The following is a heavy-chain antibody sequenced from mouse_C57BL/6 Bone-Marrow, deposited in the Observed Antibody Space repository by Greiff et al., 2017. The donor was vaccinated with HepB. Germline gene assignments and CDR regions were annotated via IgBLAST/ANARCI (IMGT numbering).Heavy chain of an antibody. CDR1: GYTFTSYG. D-gene: IGHD3-1*01. V-gene: IGHV1-81*01. Sequence: QVQLKESGAELARPGASVKLSCKASGYTFTSYGISWVKQRTGQGLEWIGEIYPRSGNTYYNEKFKGKATLTADKSSSTAYMELRSLTSEDSAVYFCARSGRYYAMDYWGQGTSVTVSS. J-gene: IGHJ4*01. CDR3: ARSGRYYAMDY. CDR2: IYPRSGNT.